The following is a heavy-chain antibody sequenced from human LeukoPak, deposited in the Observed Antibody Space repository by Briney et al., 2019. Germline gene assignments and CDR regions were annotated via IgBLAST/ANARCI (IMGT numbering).Heavy chain of an antibody. CDR1: GGSISSSSYY. V-gene: IGHV4-39*07. CDR3: ARDLVIPPADWLPFDI. CDR2: IYYSGST. D-gene: IGHD3-9*01. Sequence: SETLSLTCTVSGGSISSSSYYWGWIRQPPGKGLEWIGSIYYSGSTYYNPSLKSRVTISVDTSKNQFSLKLSSVTAADTAIYYCARDLVIPPADWLPFDIWGRGTMVTVSS. J-gene: IGHJ3*02.